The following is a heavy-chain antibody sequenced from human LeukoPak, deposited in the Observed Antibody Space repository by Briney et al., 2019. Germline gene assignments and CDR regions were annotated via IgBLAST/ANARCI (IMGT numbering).Heavy chain of an antibody. V-gene: IGHV3-21*01. CDR1: GFTFSSYS. CDR2: ISSSSSYI. J-gene: IGHJ5*02. Sequence: PGGSLRLSCAASGFTFSSYSMNWVRQAPGEGLEWVSSISSSSSYIYYADSVKGRFTISRDNAKNSLYLQMNSLRAEDMAVYYCARDSSIAVAGPNWFDPWGQGTLVTVSS. CDR3: ARDSSIAVAGPNWFDP. D-gene: IGHD6-19*01.